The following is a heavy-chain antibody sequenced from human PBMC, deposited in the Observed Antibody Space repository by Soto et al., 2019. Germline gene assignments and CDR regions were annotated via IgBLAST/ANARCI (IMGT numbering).Heavy chain of an antibody. CDR2: IYHSGST. J-gene: IGHJ5*02. D-gene: IGHD3-3*01. CDR3: ASTGNTIFRVAKGWFDP. CDR1: GGSISSGGYS. V-gene: IGHV4-30-2*01. Sequence: SETLSLTCAVSGGSISSGGYSWSWIRQPPGKGLEWIGYIYHSGSTYYNPSLKSRVTISVDRSKNQFSLKLSSVTAADTAVYYCASTGNTIFRVAKGWFDPWGQGTLGTVS.